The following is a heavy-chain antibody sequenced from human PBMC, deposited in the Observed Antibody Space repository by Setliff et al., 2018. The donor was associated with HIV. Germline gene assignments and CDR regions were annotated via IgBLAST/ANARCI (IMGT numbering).Heavy chain of an antibody. CDR3: ARDPTAPSITIFGVVGATYWFDP. V-gene: IGHV1-18*01. CDR1: GYNFNNHG. D-gene: IGHD3-3*01. Sequence: EASVKVSCKASGYNFNNHGITWVRQAPGRGLEWVGWIGYNGNTNYAQKFQGRVTMTTDTSTNTAYMDLTGLKSDDTAVYYCARDPTAPSITIFGVVGATYWFDPWGPGTLVTVSS. J-gene: IGHJ5*02. CDR2: IGYNGNT.